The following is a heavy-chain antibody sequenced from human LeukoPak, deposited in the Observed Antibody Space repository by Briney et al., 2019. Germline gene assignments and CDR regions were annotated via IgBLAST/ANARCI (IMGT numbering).Heavy chain of an antibody. Sequence: GGSLRLSCAASGFTVSSNYMTWVRQAPGKGLEWVSVIYKNAITYHADTVKGRFTISRDNSKNMLYLQMNSLRAEDTAVYYCARESGSVTSEVDFDYWGQGTLVTVSS. CDR2: IYKNAIT. CDR3: ARESGSVTSEVDFDY. D-gene: IGHD4-17*01. CDR1: GFTVSSNY. J-gene: IGHJ4*02. V-gene: IGHV3-53*01.